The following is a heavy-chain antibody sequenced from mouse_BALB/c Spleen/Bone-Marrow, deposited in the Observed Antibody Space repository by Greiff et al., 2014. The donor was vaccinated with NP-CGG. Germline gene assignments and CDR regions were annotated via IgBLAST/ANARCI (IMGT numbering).Heavy chain of an antibody. V-gene: IGHV3-2*02. CDR1: GYSITSDYA. CDR2: INYSGSS. J-gene: IGHJ3*01. CDR3: ASQNWAWFTY. D-gene: IGHD4-1*01. Sequence: EVMLVESGPGLVKPSQSLSLTCTVTGYSITSDYAWNWIRQFPGNKLEWMGYINYSGSSSYNPSLKSRISITRDTSKNQFFLRLNSVTTEDTATYYCASQNWAWFTYWGQGTLVTVSA.